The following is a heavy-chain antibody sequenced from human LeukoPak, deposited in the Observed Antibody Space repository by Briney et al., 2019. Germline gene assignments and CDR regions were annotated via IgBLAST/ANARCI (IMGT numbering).Heavy chain of an antibody. V-gene: IGHV3-7*01. J-gene: IGHJ4*02. CDR2: IKLDRSEK. CDR1: GFSFSRVW. CDR3: AKEGY. Sequence: GGSLRLSCAASGFSFSRVWMSWVRQAPGKGPEWVASIKLDRSEKYYVDSVKGRFTISRDNAKNSLYLQMNTLRAEDTAVYYCAKEGYWGQGTLVTVSS.